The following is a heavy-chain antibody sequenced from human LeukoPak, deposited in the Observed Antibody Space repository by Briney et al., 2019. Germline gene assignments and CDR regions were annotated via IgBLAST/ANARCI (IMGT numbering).Heavy chain of an antibody. V-gene: IGHV1-8*01. J-gene: IGHJ6*02. CDR3: ASSPYFDWLPRYYYYGMDV. CDR1: GYTFTSYD. CDR2: MNPNSGNA. Sequence: ASVKVSCKASGYTFTSYDINWVRQATGQGLEWMGWMNPNSGNAGYAQKFQGRVTMTRNTSISTAYMELGSLRSEDTAVYYCASSPYFDWLPRYYYYGMDVWGQGTTVTVSS. D-gene: IGHD3-9*01.